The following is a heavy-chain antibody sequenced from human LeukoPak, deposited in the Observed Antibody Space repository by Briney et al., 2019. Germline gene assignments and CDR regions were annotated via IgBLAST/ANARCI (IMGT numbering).Heavy chain of an antibody. Sequence: QPGGSLRLSCAASGFIFSHYAMSWVRQAPGKGLEWVSAISKSGGDTYYADPVKGRFAISRDNSKNMLFLQMNSLRAEDTAVYYCVKDELAVAIFDYWGQGTLVTVSS. CDR2: ISKSGGDT. CDR1: GFIFSHYA. CDR3: VKDELAVAIFDY. J-gene: IGHJ4*02. D-gene: IGHD6-19*01. V-gene: IGHV3-23*01.